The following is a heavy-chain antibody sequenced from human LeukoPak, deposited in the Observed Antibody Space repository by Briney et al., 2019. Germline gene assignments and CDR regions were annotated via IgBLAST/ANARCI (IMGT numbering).Heavy chain of an antibody. V-gene: IGHV4-59*12. CDR2: IYYSGST. CDR3: ARSTSAVAAGNLAP. Sequence: PSETLSLTCTVSGGSISSYYWSWIRQPPGKGLEWIGYIYYSGSTNYNPSLKSRVTMSLDTSKNQFSLKVSSVTAADTVVYYCARSTSAVAAGNLAPWGQGTLVTVSS. CDR1: GGSISSYY. J-gene: IGHJ5*02. D-gene: IGHD6-19*01.